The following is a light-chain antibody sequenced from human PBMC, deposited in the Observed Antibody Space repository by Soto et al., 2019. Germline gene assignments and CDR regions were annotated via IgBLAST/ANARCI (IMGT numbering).Light chain of an antibody. Sequence: QSALTQPASVSGSPGQSISISCTGTTNDVGGYDYVSWYQQHPGEAPKLIIFDVSLQPSGVSNRFSGSKSGNTASLTISGLQTEDEADYYCTSFTSRNIVIFGGGTKVTVL. CDR1: TNDVGGYDY. V-gene: IGLV2-14*03. J-gene: IGLJ2*01. CDR2: DVS. CDR3: TSFTSRNIVI.